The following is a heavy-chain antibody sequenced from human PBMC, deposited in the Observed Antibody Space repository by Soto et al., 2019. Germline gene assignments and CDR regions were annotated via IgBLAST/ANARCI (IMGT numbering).Heavy chain of an antibody. D-gene: IGHD2-2*01. CDR2: MNPNSGNT. J-gene: IGHJ4*02. Sequence: ASVKVSCKASGYTFTNYDINWVLQATGQGLEWMGWMNPNSGNTGYAQKLQGRVTMTRNTSMSTASMELSSLRSEDTAVYYCARGPMSCTSSSCPYFFDYWAQGTLVTVS. CDR1: GYTFTNYD. CDR3: ARGPMSCTSSSCPYFFDY. V-gene: IGHV1-8*01.